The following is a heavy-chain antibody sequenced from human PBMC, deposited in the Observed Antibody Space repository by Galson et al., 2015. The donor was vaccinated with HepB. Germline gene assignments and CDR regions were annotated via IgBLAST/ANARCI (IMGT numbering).Heavy chain of an antibody. D-gene: IGHD6-13*01. J-gene: IGHJ5*02. CDR2: IYYSGST. CDR3: ARCWQLVWGGRTRGWFDP. CDR1: ISSSSYY. V-gene: IGHV4-39*01. Sequence: ISSSSYYWGWIRQPPGKGLEWIGSIYYSGSTYYNPSLKSRVTISVDTSKNQFSLKLSSVTAADTAVYYCARCWQLVWGGRTRGWFDPWGQGTLVTVSS.